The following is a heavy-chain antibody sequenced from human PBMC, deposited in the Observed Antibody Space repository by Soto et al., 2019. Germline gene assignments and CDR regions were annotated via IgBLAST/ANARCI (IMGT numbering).Heavy chain of an antibody. V-gene: IGHV3-7*05. J-gene: IGHJ6*02. Sequence: VQLVESGGGLVQPGGSRRLTCTASGFAFSSYWMNWFRQAPGKGLRWVASIEEDGNERYYVDSVKGRFTISRDNAMNSVYLQMNSLRAEDTAIYYCARAPQVTTFHYGMDVSDQGTTVTVSS. D-gene: IGHD2-21*02. CDR3: ARAPQVTTFHYGMDV. CDR2: IEEDGNER. CDR1: GFAFSSYW.